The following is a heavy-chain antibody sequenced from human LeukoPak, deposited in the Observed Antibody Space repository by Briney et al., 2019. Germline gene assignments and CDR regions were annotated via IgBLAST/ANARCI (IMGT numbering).Heavy chain of an antibody. CDR2: INPSGGST. CDR1: GYTFTSYY. V-gene: IGHV1-46*01. Sequence: ASVKVSCKASGYTFTSYYMHWVRQAPGQGLEWMGIINPSGGSTSYAQKFQGRVTMTRDMSTSTVYMELSSLRSDDTAVYYCARDQLLLWFGEQILIGPWGQGTLVTVSS. J-gene: IGHJ5*02. CDR3: ARDQLLLWFGEQILIGP. D-gene: IGHD3-10*01.